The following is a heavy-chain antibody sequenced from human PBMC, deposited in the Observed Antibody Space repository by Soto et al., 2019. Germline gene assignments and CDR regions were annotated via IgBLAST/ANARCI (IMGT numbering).Heavy chain of an antibody. CDR3: ARHGYGSGSYYIDY. D-gene: IGHD3-10*01. CDR1: GFTFSSYG. V-gene: IGHV3-33*01. J-gene: IGHJ4*02. CDR2: IWYDGSNK. Sequence: QVQLVESGGGVVQPGRSLRLSCAASGFTFSSYGMHWVRQAPGKGLEWVAVIWYDGSNKYYADSVKGRFTISRDNSKNTLYLQMKSLRAEDTAVYYCARHGYGSGSYYIDYWGQGTLITVSS.